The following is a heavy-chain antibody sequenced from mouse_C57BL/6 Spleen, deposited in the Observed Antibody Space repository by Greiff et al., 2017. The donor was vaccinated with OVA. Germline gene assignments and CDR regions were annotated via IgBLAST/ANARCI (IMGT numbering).Heavy chain of an antibody. CDR2: IDPSDSYT. D-gene: IGHD3-2*02. CDR3: ARRELSPYYFDY. V-gene: IGHV1-69*01. CDR1: GYTFTSYW. Sequence: QVQLQQPGAELVMPGASVKLSFKASGYTFTSYWMHWVKQRPGQGLEWIGEIDPSDSYTNYNQKFKGKSTLTVDKSSSTAYMQLSSLTSEDSAVYYCARRELSPYYFDYWGQGTTLTVSS. J-gene: IGHJ2*01.